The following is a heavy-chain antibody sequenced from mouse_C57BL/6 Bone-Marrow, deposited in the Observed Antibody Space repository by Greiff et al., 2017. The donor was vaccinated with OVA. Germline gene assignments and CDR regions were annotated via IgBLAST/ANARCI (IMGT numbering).Heavy chain of an antibody. V-gene: IGHV1-59*01. CDR1: GYTFTSYW. CDR3: ARRTGTPFAY. D-gene: IGHD4-1*01. CDR2: IDPSDSYT. J-gene: IGHJ3*01. Sequence: QVQLQQPGAELVRPGTSVKLSCKASGYTFTSYWMHWVKQRPGQGLEWIGVIDPSDSYTNYNQKFKGKATLTVDTSSSTAYMQLSSLTSEDSAVYYCARRTGTPFAYWDQGTLVTVSA.